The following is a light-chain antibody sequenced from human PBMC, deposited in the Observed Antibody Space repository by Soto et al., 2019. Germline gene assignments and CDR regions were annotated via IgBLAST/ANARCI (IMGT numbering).Light chain of an antibody. J-gene: IGKJ1*01. CDR1: QCISNN. V-gene: IGKV1-16*01. CDR3: QQYYSYPPT. Sequence: DIQMTQSPSSLSASVGDRVTITCRASQCISNNLAWYQQKPGKAPKLLIYAASTLQSGVPSRFSGSGSGTDFTLTISCLQSEDFATYYCQQYYSYPPTFGQGTKVDIK. CDR2: AAS.